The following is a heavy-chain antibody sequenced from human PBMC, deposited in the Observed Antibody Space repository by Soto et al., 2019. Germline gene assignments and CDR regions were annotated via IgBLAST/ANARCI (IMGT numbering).Heavy chain of an antibody. CDR3: AKYSSSWYEGWFDP. Sequence: EVQLLESGGGLVQPGGSLRLSCAASGFTFSSYAMSWVRQAPGKGLEWVSAISGSGGSTYYADSVKGRFTISRDNSKNTLDLQNNHLRGEDTAGYYCAKYSSSWYEGWFDPLGQGTLVTVSS. J-gene: IGHJ5*02. D-gene: IGHD6-13*01. V-gene: IGHV3-23*01. CDR2: ISGSGGST. CDR1: GFTFSSYA.